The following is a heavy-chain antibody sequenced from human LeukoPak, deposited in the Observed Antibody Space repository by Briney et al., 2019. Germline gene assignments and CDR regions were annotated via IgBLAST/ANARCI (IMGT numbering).Heavy chain of an antibody. J-gene: IGHJ4*02. CDR1: GGSISGYY. Sequence: PSETLSHTCTVSGGSISGYYWSWLRQPPGKGLEWIGYIYYSGSTNYNPSLKSRVTISVDTSKNQFSLKLSSVTAADTAVYYCARLYSSSFPLYWGQGTLVTVSS. CDR3: ARLYSSSFPLY. V-gene: IGHV4-59*08. D-gene: IGHD6-6*01. CDR2: IYYSGST.